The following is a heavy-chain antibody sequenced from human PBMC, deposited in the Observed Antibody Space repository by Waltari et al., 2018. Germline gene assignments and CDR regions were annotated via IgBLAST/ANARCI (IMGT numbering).Heavy chain of an antibody. V-gene: IGHV4-34*01. CDR1: GGSFNGYY. Sequence: QLRLQQWGAGLLKPSETLSLTCAVSGGSFNGYYWSWIRQTPGKGLEWIGEVDHSASPNYGPSLKSRVTVSLDTSNKQVSLTLTSVTAADTGIYYCARDARDWEAVDNTYLDSWGQGTLVAVSS. CDR2: VDHSASP. D-gene: IGHD2-21*02. CDR3: ARDARDWEAVDNTYLDS. J-gene: IGHJ4*02.